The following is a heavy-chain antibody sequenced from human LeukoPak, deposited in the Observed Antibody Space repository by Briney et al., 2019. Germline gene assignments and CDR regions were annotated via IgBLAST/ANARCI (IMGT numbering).Heavy chain of an antibody. Sequence: SETLSLTCAVYGGSFSGYYWSWIRQPPGKGLEWIGEINHSGSTNYNPSLKSRVTISVDTSKNQFSLKLSSVTAADTAVYHCARGYYGSGSYYPHYNWFDPWGQGTLVTVSS. CDR3: ARGYYGSGSYYPHYNWFDP. V-gene: IGHV4-34*01. J-gene: IGHJ5*02. CDR1: GGSFSGYY. D-gene: IGHD3-10*01. CDR2: INHSGST.